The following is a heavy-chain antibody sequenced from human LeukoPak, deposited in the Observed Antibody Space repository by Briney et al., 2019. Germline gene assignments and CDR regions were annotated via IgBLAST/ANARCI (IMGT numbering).Heavy chain of an antibody. D-gene: IGHD6-19*01. CDR1: GGSISSSSYY. CDR3: ARDGGSGWYSY. J-gene: IGHJ4*02. Sequence: PSETLSLTCTVSGGSISSSSYYWGWIRQPAGKGLEWIGRIQASGSTNYNPSLKSRITVSVDTSKNQFSLKLTSVTAADTAVYYCARDGGSGWYSYWGQGTLVTVSS. CDR2: IQASGST. V-gene: IGHV4-61*02.